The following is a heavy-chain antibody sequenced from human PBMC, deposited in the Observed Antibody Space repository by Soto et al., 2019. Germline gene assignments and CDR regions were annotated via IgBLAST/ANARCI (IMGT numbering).Heavy chain of an antibody. CDR2: ISYDGSNK. J-gene: IGHJ4*02. V-gene: IGHV3-30-3*01. CDR3: ARDDTYYYDSPFDY. Sequence: QVQLVESGGGVVQPGRSLRLSCAASGFTFSSYAMHWVRQAPGKGLEWVAVISYDGSNKYYADSVKGRFTISRDNSKNTLYLQMNSLRGEDTAVYYCARDDTYYYDSPFDYWGQGTLVTVSS. CDR1: GFTFSSYA. D-gene: IGHD3-22*01.